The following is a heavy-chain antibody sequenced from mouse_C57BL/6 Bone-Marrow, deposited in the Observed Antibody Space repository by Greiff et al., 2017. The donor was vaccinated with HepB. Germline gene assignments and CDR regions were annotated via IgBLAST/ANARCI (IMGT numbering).Heavy chain of an antibody. CDR1: GYTFTSYW. J-gene: IGHJ4*01. D-gene: IGHD4-1*02. Sequence: QVQLQQPGAELVMPGASVKLSCKASGYTFTSYWMHWVKQRPGQGLEWIGEIDPSDSYTNYNQKFKGKSTFTVDKSSSTAYMQLSSLTSEDAAFYYCASSNWDDYAMDYWGQGTSVTVSS. CDR2: IDPSDSYT. CDR3: ASSNWDDYAMDY. V-gene: IGHV1-69*01.